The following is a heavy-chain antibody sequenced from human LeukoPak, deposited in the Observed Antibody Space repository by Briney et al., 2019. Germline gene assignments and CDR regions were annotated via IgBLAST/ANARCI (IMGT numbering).Heavy chain of an antibody. CDR2: IIPIFGTA. D-gene: IGHD1-14*01. Sequence: ASVKVSCKASGGTFSSYAISWVRQAPGQGLEWMGGIIPIFGTANYAQKSQGRVTITTDESTSTAYMELSSLRSEDTAVYYCARGNPHDAFDIWGQGTMVTVSS. V-gene: IGHV1-69*05. CDR3: ARGNPHDAFDI. J-gene: IGHJ3*02. CDR1: GGTFSSYA.